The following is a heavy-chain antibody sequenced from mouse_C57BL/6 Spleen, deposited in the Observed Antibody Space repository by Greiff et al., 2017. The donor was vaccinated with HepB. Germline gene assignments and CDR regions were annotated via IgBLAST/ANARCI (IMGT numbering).Heavy chain of an antibody. CDR1: GFSLTSYG. J-gene: IGHJ4*01. CDR2: IWSGGST. Sequence: VKLVESGPGLVQPSQSLSITCTVSGFSLTSYGVHWVRQSPGKGLEWLGVIWSGGSTDYNAAFISRLSISKDNSKSQVFFKMNSLQADDTAIYYCARKSGIYYDYAMDYWGQGTSVTVSS. V-gene: IGHV2-2*01. CDR3: ARKSGIYYDYAMDY. D-gene: IGHD2-1*01.